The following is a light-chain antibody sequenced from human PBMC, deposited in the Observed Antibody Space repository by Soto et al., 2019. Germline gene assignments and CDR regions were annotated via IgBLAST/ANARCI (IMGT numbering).Light chain of an antibody. CDR1: QSISTW. V-gene: IGKV1-5*03. CDR3: QQYNSYST. J-gene: IGKJ1*01. CDR2: KAS. Sequence: QMTQSPSNLSASVGDTVTITCRASQSISTWLAWYQQKPGKAPKLLIYKASTLESGVPSRFSGSGSGTEFTLTISSLQPDDFATYYCQQYNSYSTFGQGTKVEIK.